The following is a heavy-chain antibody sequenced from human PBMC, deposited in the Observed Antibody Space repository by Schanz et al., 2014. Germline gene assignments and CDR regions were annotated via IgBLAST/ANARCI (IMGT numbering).Heavy chain of an antibody. CDR1: GFSFSTYG. J-gene: IGHJ4*02. CDR3: ATYCDGGCAIDN. Sequence: EVRLVESGGGLVKPGGSLRLSCAASGFSFSTYGMTWVRQAPEKGLEWVGRIKSKTDGGTTDYAAPVKGRFTISRDDSKNTLFLQMNSLKTEDTAVYYCATYCDGGCAIDNWGQGALVTVSA. V-gene: IGHV3-15*01. CDR2: IKSKTDGGTT. D-gene: IGHD3-16*01.